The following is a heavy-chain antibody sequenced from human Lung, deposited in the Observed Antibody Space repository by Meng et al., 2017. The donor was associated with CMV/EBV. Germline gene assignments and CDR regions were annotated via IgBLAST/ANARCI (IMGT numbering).Heavy chain of an antibody. V-gene: IGHV3-21*01. CDR1: GFTLSDSN. CDR3: ATDKGEGFDP. CDR2: ISSGSTSI. Sequence: VQVVGSGGGLVKPGGSLRLSCAASGFTLSDSNMNWVRQAPGKGLEWVSSISSGSTSIYYADSVKGRFTISRDNAKNSLYLQMNSLRAEDTALYYCATDKGEGFDPWGQGTLATVSS. D-gene: IGHD2-21*01. J-gene: IGHJ5*02.